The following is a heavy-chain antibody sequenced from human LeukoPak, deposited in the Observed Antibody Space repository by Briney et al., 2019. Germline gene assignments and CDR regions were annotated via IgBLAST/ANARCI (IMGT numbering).Heavy chain of an antibody. Sequence: SETLSLTCTVSGGSISSSAYYWGWIRQPPGKGLEWIGSLYYSGSTYYNPSLKSRVTISVDTSKKQFSLKLTSVTAADTAVYYCARDRGRFGESLDYWGQGTLVTVSS. J-gene: IGHJ4*02. V-gene: IGHV4-39*02. CDR2: LYYSGST. D-gene: IGHD3-10*01. CDR1: GGSISSSAYY. CDR3: ARDRGRFGESLDY.